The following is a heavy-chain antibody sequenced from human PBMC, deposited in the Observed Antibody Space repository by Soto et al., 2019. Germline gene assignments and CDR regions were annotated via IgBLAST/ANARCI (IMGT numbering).Heavy chain of an antibody. J-gene: IGHJ4*02. CDR3: TSAVPWGEDDY. D-gene: IGHD3-16*01. CDR1: GFTVTATS. V-gene: IGHV3-66*01. Sequence: EVQLVESGGGLVQPGGSLRLSCAASGFTVTATSMSWVRQAPGKRLEWVSVIYSGDTTYYADSVKGRFSVSRDMSKNTLYLQMDSLRADDTAVYYCTSAVPWGEDDYWGQGTLVSVSS. CDR2: IYSGDTT.